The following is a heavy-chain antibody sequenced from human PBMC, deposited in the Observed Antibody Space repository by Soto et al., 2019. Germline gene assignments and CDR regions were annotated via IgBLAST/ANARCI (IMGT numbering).Heavy chain of an antibody. V-gene: IGHV3-74*01. CDR3: VRYAAP. J-gene: IGHJ5*02. D-gene: IGHD6-25*01. CDR1: GFTFSNFW. Sequence: EVQVVESGGGLVQPGGSLRLSCVASGFTFSNFWMHWVCQAPGKGLVWVSRINGDGSTTNYADSVKGQFTISRDNAKNTVYLQMYSLRAQHTAMYYCVRYAAPWGQGTLVTVSS. CDR2: INGDGSTT.